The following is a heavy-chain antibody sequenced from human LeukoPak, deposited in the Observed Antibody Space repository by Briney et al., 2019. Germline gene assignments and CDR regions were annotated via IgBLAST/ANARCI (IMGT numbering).Heavy chain of an antibody. D-gene: IGHD5-24*01. CDR2: INTNTGNP. J-gene: IGHJ3*02. Sequence: ASVKVSCKASGYTFTSYAMNWVRPAPGQGLEWMGWINTNTGNPTYAQGFTGRFVFSLDTSVSTAYLQISSLKAEDTAVYYCASPSGDGYSHDAFDIWGQGTMVTVSS. CDR3: ASPSGDGYSHDAFDI. V-gene: IGHV7-4-1*02. CDR1: GYTFTSYA.